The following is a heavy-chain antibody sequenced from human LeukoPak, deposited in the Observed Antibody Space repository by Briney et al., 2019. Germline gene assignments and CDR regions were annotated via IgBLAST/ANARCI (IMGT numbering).Heavy chain of an antibody. V-gene: IGHV3-66*01. CDR3: ARDPARPYYDSSGYYGEH. CDR2: IYSGGST. J-gene: IGHJ1*01. D-gene: IGHD3-22*01. Sequence: GGSLRLSCAASGFTVSSNYMSWVRQAPGKGLEWVSVIYSGGSTYYAGSVKGRFTISRDNSKNTLYLQMNSLRAEDTAVYYCARDPARPYYDSSGYYGEHWGQGTLVTVSS. CDR1: GFTVSSNY.